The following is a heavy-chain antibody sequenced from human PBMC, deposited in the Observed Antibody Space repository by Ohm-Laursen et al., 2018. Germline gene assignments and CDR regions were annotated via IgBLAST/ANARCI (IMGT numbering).Heavy chain of an antibody. CDR3: VRHPGGSTWFSFPDY. V-gene: IGHV4-39*01. D-gene: IGHD6-13*01. Sequence: SETLSLTCTVSGDSISSGTYYWGWIRQPPGKGLEWIGNSYYSGNTYYKPSLKTRVTISIDTSKHQFTLRLTSVTAADTAIYYRVRHPGGSTWFSFPDYWGQGTLVTVFS. CDR2: SYYSGNT. J-gene: IGHJ4*02. CDR1: GDSISSGTYY.